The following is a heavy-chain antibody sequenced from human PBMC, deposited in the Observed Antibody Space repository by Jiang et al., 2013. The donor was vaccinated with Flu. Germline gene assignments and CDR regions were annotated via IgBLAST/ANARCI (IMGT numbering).Heavy chain of an antibody. D-gene: IGHD1-26*01. CDR1: FTFSSYA. J-gene: IGHJ4*02. V-gene: IGHV3-23*01. CDR2: ISGSGGST. CDR3: AKEKRGVGWYYFDY. Sequence: FTFSSYAMSWVRQAPGKGLEWVSAISGSGGSTYYADSVKGRFTISRDNSKNTLYLQMNSLRAEDTAVYYCAKEKRGVGWYYFDYWGQGTLVTVSS.